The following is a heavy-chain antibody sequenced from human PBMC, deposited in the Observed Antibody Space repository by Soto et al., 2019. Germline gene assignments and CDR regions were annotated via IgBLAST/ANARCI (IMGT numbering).Heavy chain of an antibody. Sequence: EVQLLESGGGLVQPGGSLRLSCAASGFTFSSYAMSWVRQAPGKGLEWVSAISGSGGSTYYADAVKGRFTISRDNSKNTLYLQMNSLRAGHTAVYYCAKDTGYGSGSNWGQGTLVTVSS. CDR2: ISGSGGST. J-gene: IGHJ4*02. V-gene: IGHV3-23*01. CDR3: AKDTGYGSGSN. D-gene: IGHD3-10*01. CDR1: GFTFSSYA.